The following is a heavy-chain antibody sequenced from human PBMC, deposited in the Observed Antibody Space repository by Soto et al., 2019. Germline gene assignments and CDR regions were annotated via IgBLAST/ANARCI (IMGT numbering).Heavy chain of an antibody. CDR1: GFTFRSYA. CDR3: ARVAGGGSHHDAFDI. Sequence: EVQLLESGGGLVEPGGSLRLSCAASGFTFRSYAMTWVRQAPGKGLEWVSYTGGGGVSTYYADSVKGRFTISRDNSKNTLYLQMNSLRAEDTAVYYCARVAGGGSHHDAFDIWGQGTMVTVSS. CDR2: TGGGGVST. V-gene: IGHV3-23*01. J-gene: IGHJ3*02. D-gene: IGHD2-15*01.